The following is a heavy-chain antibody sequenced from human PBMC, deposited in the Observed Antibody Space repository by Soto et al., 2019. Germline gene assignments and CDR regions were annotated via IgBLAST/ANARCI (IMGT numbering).Heavy chain of an antibody. CDR2: IYYSGTT. CDR3: ARVPYSSAFDQ. J-gene: IGHJ4*02. CDR1: GGSISTKDYY. Sequence: QVQLQESGPGLVKPSQTLSLTCTVSGGSISTKDYYWTWIRQHPGAGLEWIGYIYYSGTTYYNPSLESRVTLSVDTSKNQFSMKLNSVTAADTAVYYCARVPYSSAFDQWGQGTLVTVSS. V-gene: IGHV4-31*03. D-gene: IGHD3-22*01.